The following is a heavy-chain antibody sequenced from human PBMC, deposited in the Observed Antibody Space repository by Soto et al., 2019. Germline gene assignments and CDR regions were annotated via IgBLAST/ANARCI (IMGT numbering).Heavy chain of an antibody. Sequence: QVQLVQSGAEVKKPGASVKVSCKASGYTFTSYAMHWVRQAPGQRLEWMGWINAGNGNTKYSQKFQGRVTITRDTFASTAYMELSSLRSEDTAVYYCARDRDYSHYFDYWGQGTLVTVSS. CDR2: INAGNGNT. J-gene: IGHJ4*02. CDR1: GYTFTSYA. V-gene: IGHV1-3*01. D-gene: IGHD4-4*01. CDR3: ARDRDYSHYFDY.